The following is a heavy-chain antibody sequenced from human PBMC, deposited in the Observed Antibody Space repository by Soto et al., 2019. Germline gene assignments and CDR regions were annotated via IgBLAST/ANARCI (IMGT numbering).Heavy chain of an antibody. CDR2: ISSSSSYI. V-gene: IGHV3-21*01. CDR3: ARDDPKGYNYSVALFDY. Sequence: PGGSLRLSCAASGFTFSSYSMNWVRQAPGKGLEWVSSISSSSSYIYYADSVKGRFTISRDNAKNSLYLQMNSLKPEDTGVYYCARDDPKGYNYSVALFDYWGQGTPVTVSS. CDR1: GFTFSSYS. D-gene: IGHD5-18*01. J-gene: IGHJ4*02.